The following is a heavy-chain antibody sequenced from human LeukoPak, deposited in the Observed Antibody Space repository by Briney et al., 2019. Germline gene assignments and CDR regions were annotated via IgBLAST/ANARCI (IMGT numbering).Heavy chain of an antibody. V-gene: IGHV4-34*01. J-gene: IGHJ4*02. CDR3: ARGKYDFWSGYMDYFDY. Sequence: SETLSLNCAVYGGSFSGYYWSWIRQPPGKGLEWIGEINHSGSTNYNPSLKSRVTISVDTSKNQFSLKLSSVTAADTAVYYCARGKYDFWSGYMDYFDYWGQGTLVTVSS. CDR1: GGSFSGYY. D-gene: IGHD3-3*01. CDR2: INHSGST.